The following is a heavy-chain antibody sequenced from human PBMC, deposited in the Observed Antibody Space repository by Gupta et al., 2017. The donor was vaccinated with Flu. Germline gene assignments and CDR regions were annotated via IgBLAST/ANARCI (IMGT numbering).Heavy chain of an antibody. D-gene: IGHD7-27*01. Sequence: QVDLQQWGAGLEKPSETLSLTCTVNSGSFTDYWWTWIRQPPGKGLEWIGEIHHSGLSKYSPSLKSRLIISVDVSKNQFSLSLTSVTAADTAVYYCARAPPWALDFWGQGVPVTVSS. J-gene: IGHJ4*02. CDR2: IHHSGLS. V-gene: IGHV4-34*01. CDR3: ARAPPWALDF. CDR1: SGSFTDYW.